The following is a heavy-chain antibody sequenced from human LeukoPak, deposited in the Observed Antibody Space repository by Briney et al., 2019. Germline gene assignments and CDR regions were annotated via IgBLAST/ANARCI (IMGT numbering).Heavy chain of an antibody. CDR3: AKAERDGYNPTAYYFDY. Sequence: GGSLRLSCAASGFTFSSYGMHWVRQAPGKGLEWVAFIRYDGSNKYYADSVKGRFTISRDNSKNTLYLQMNSLRAEDTAVYYCAKAERDGYNPTAYYFDYWGQGTLVTVSS. J-gene: IGHJ4*02. V-gene: IGHV3-30*02. CDR2: IRYDGSNK. CDR1: GFTFSSYG. D-gene: IGHD5-24*01.